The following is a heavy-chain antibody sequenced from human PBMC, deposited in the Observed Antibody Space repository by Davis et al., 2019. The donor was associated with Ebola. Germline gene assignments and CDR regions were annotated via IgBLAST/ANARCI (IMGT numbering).Heavy chain of an antibody. Sequence: PGGSLRLSCTVSGGSISSYYWSWIRQPPGKGLEWIGYIYYSGSTNYNPSLKSRVTMSVDTSKNQFSLKLSSVTAADTAVYYCARWQKDIVVVPAATYYYYYMDVWGKGTTVTVSS. V-gene: IGHV4-59*12. J-gene: IGHJ6*03. CDR2: IYYSGST. CDR1: GGSISSYY. CDR3: ARWQKDIVVVPAATYYYYYMDV. D-gene: IGHD2-2*01.